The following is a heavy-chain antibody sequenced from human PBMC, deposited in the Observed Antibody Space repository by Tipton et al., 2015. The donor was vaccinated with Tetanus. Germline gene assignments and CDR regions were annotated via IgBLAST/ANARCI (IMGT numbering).Heavy chain of an antibody. Sequence: LSLTCTVSGGSISSGGYYWSWIRQHPGKGLEWNGDIYYSGSTYYNPSLKSRVTISVDTSKNQFSLKLNSVTAADTAVYYCARDQARGARGWNYFDYWGQGTLVTVSS. CDR3: ARDQARGARGWNYFDY. V-gene: IGHV4-31*03. CDR2: IYYSGST. CDR1: GGSISSGGYY. D-gene: IGHD1-26*01. J-gene: IGHJ4*02.